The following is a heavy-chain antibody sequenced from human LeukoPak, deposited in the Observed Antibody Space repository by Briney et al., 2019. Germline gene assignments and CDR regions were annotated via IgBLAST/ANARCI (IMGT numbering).Heavy chain of an antibody. CDR2: INPNSGGT. CDR3: ARAGRLCVGTSCYRSSYYYYYMDV. CDR1: GYTFTGYY. Sequence: ASVKVSCKASGYTFTGYYMHWVRQAPGQGLEWMGWINPNSGGTNYAQKFQGRVTMTRDTSISTAYMELSRLRSEDTAVYYCARAGRLCVGTSCYRSSYYYYYMDVWGKGTTVTVSS. V-gene: IGHV1-2*02. D-gene: IGHD2-2*02. J-gene: IGHJ6*03.